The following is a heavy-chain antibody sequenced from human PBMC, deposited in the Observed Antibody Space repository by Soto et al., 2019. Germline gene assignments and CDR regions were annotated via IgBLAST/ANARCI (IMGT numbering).Heavy chain of an antibody. V-gene: IGHV1-18*01. Sequence: QVQLVQSGAEVKKPGASVKVSCKASGYTFTSYGITWVRQAPGQGLEWMGWISTFNGDTYYAQNLQGRLTMTTETSTTTGYMELRSLRSDDTAVYYCARNTGPRIAAVLWGQGTLVTVSS. CDR1: GYTFTSYG. CDR3: ARNTGPRIAAVL. J-gene: IGHJ1*01. D-gene: IGHD6-13*01. CDR2: ISTFNGDT.